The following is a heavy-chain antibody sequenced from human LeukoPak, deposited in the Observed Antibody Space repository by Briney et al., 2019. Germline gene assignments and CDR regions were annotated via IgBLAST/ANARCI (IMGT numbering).Heavy chain of an antibody. Sequence: GAAVNVSCKASGYTFTGYYMHWVRQTPGQGLEWMGWINPNSGGTNYAQKFQGRVTMTRDTSISTAYMELSRLRSDDTAVYYCATETSGGFDYWGQGTLVTVSS. CDR3: ATETSGGFDY. CDR1: GYTFTGYY. V-gene: IGHV1-2*02. CDR2: INPNSGGT. J-gene: IGHJ4*02. D-gene: IGHD3-10*01.